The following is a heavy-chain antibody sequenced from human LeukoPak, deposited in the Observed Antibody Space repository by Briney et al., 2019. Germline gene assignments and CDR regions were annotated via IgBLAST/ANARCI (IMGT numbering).Heavy chain of an antibody. D-gene: IGHD5-24*01. J-gene: IGHJ5*02. CDR3: ARASDPWLQLT. CDR2: IKQEGSEK. CDR1: GFTFSNYW. V-gene: IGHV3-7*05. Sequence: GGSLRLSCAASGFTFSNYWMIWVRQAPGKGLEWVTNIKQEGSEKRYADSVRGRFTVSRDNAQTSLYLQMSSLRAEDTAVYYCARASDPWLQLTWGQGTLVTVSS.